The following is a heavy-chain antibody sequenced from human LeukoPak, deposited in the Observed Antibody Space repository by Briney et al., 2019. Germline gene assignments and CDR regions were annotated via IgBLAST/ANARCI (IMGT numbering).Heavy chain of an antibody. CDR3: ARTPAKTRYCSGGSCYYFDY. J-gene: IGHJ4*02. CDR2: MNPSSGNT. V-gene: IGHV1-8*03. CDR1: GYTFTSYD. D-gene: IGHD2-15*01. Sequence: ASVKVSCKASGYTFTSYDINWVRQATGQGLEWMGWMNPSSGNTGYAQKFQGRVTITRNTSISTAYMELSSLRSEDTAVYYCARTPAKTRYCSGGSCYYFDYWGQGTLVTVSS.